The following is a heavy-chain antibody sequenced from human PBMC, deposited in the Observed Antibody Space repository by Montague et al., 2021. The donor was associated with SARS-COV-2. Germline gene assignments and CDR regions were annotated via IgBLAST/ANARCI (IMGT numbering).Heavy chain of an antibody. CDR1: GFSLTTRTVG. Sequence: PALVKPTQTLTLTCTFSGFSLTTRTVGVGWIRQPPGKALEWLALIYSNDDKRYSPSLQNRLAITKDTSKNQVVLRMTNMDPVDTATYYCAHLIRYYDIFTGIPFDYWGQGIPVAVSS. CDR3: AHLIRYYDIFTGIPFDY. D-gene: IGHD3-9*01. CDR2: IYSNDDK. J-gene: IGHJ4*02. V-gene: IGHV2-5*01.